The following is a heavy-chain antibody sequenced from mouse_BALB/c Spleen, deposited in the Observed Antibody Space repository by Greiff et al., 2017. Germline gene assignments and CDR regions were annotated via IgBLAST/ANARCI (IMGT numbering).Heavy chain of an antibody. D-gene: IGHD2-14*01. CDR1: GYAFSSSW. J-gene: IGHJ2*01. CDR2: IYPGDGDT. Sequence: LQESGPELVKPGASVKISCKASGYAFSSSWMNWVKQRPGQGLEWIGRIYPGDGDTNYNGKFKGKATLTADKSSSTAYMQLSSLTSVDSAVYFCARGGVRLYFDYWGQGTTLTVSS. CDR3: ARGGVRLYFDY. V-gene: IGHV1-82*01.